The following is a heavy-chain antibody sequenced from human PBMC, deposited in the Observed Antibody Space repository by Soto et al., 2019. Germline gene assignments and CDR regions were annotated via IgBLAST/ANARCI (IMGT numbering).Heavy chain of an antibody. CDR2: IDSSSSVI. Sequence: EVQLAESGGGLVQPGGSVRLSCAASGFTFNSYSINWVRQAPGRGLEWLSYIDSSSSVILYADSVKGRFTISRDDAESSVSLQMNGLRVEDTAVYYCARQGWAGQIDFWGQGVQLTVSS. D-gene: IGHD6-19*01. V-gene: IGHV3-48*01. J-gene: IGHJ4*02. CDR1: GFTFNSYS. CDR3: ARQGWAGQIDF.